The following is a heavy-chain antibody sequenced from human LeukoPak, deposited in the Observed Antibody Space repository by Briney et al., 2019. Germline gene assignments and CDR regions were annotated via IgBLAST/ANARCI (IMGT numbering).Heavy chain of an antibody. CDR2: IYYSGST. Sequence: PSETLSLTCTVSGGSISSYYWSWIRQPPGKGLEWIGYIYYSGSTNYNPSLKSRATISVDTSKNQFSLKLSSVTAADTAVYYCARGLSGYLYYFDYWGQGTLVTVSS. CDR3: ARGLSGYLYYFDY. V-gene: IGHV4-59*01. CDR1: GGSISSYY. D-gene: IGHD3-9*01. J-gene: IGHJ4*02.